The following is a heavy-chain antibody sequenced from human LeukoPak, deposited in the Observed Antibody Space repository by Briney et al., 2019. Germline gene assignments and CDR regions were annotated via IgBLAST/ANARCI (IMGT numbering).Heavy chain of an antibody. CDR1: GFTFSSYG. V-gene: IGHV3-30*02. J-gene: IGHJ4*02. CDR3: AKGTITMVRGGPFDY. Sequence: GGSLRLSCAASGFTFSSYGMHWVRQAPGKGLEWVAFIRYDGSNKYYADSVKGRFTISRDNSKYTLYLQMNSLRAEDTAVYYCAKGTITMVRGGPFDYWGQGTLVTVSS. CDR2: IRYDGSNK. D-gene: IGHD3-10*01.